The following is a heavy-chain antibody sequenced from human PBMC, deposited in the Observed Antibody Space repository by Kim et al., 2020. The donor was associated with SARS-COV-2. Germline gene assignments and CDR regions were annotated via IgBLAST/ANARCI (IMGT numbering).Heavy chain of an antibody. D-gene: IGHD3-22*01. Sequence: GESLKISCAASGFTFSSYAMSWVRQAPGKGLEWVSAISGSGGSTYYADSVKGRFTISRDNSKNTLYLQMNSLRAEDTAVYYCAKGGSTYYYDSSGYPYYYYGMDVWGQGTTVTVSS. CDR1: GFTFSSYA. J-gene: IGHJ6*02. CDR3: AKGGSTYYYDSSGYPYYYYGMDV. CDR2: ISGSGGST. V-gene: IGHV3-23*01.